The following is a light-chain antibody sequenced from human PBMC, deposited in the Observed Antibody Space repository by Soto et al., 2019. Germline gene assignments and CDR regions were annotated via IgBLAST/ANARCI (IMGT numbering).Light chain of an antibody. CDR3: QQYNSFSWT. CDR1: QSITIW. V-gene: IGKV1-5*01. CDR2: DAS. Sequence: DIQMNQSPSTLSASVGDSVTITCRASQSITIWLAWYQQKPGKAPKLLIYDASSLEGGVPSRFSGSGSGTEFTLTISGLQPDDFATYYCQQYNSFSWTFGQGTKVDIK. J-gene: IGKJ1*01.